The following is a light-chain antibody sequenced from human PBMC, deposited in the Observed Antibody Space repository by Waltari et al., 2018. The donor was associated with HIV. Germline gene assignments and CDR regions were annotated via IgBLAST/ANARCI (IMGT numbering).Light chain of an antibody. Sequence: EIVMTQSPATLSVSPGERATLSCRASQNINSNLAWYQQKPGQAPRLLLYGASTRATGIPARFSGSGSGTEFTLTISSLQSEDFAVFYCQHYHNWPPYTFGQGTKLEIK. J-gene: IGKJ2*01. CDR3: QHYHNWPPYT. CDR2: GAS. CDR1: QNINSN. V-gene: IGKV3-15*01.